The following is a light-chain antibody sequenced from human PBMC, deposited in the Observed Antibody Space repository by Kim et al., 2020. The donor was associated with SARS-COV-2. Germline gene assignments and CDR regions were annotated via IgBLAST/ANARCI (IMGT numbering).Light chain of an antibody. CDR2: AAS. J-gene: IGKJ2*02. V-gene: IGKV1-39*01. Sequence: DIQMTQSPSSLSASVGDRVTITCRASQSISNYLNWYQQKPGKAPKLLIYAASSLQSEVPSRFSGSGSGTDFTLTISSLQPEDFATYYCQQSYNTPRTFGQGTKLEI. CDR3: QQSYNTPRT. CDR1: QSISNY.